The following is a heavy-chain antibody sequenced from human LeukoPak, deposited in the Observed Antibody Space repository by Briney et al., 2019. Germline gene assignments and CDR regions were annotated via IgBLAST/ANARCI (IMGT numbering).Heavy chain of an antibody. CDR3: ARASWVSSADAVR. CDR1: GLSFTSFA. Sequence: GGSLRLSCAASGLSFTSFAMSWVRQAPARGPEWVSSLRGDGETFYADSVRGRSTLSRDDSRNTVYLQLNNLRVEDTGIYYCARASWVSSADAVRWGQGTQVTVSS. D-gene: IGHD3-16*01. J-gene: IGHJ4*02. CDR2: LRGDGET. V-gene: IGHV3-23*01.